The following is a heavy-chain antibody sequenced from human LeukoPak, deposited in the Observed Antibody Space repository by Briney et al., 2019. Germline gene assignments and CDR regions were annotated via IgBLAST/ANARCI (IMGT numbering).Heavy chain of an antibody. J-gene: IGHJ1*01. Sequence: RTSQTLSLTCTVSGGSISSYYWSWIRQPPGKGLEWNAYIYYSGSTNYNPSLKSRVTISVDTSNNQFSLKLTSMTAADTAVYYCARGIYDSSGYYYYPEYFQHWGQGTLVTVSS. CDR3: ARGIYDSSGYYYYPEYFQH. D-gene: IGHD3-22*01. V-gene: IGHV4-59*01. CDR2: IYYSGST. CDR1: GGSISSYY.